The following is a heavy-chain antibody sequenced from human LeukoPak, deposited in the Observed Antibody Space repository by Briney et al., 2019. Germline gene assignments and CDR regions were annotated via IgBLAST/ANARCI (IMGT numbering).Heavy chain of an antibody. CDR2: IYYSGST. Sequence: KPSETLSLTCTVSGGSISSSSYYWGWIRQPPGKGLEWIGSIYYSGSTYYNPSLKSRVTISVDTSKNQFSLKLSSVTAADTAVYYCARGSTVTAFDPWGKGTMVTVSS. CDR3: ARGSTVTAFDP. J-gene: IGHJ5*01. D-gene: IGHD4-17*01. CDR1: GGSISSSSYY. V-gene: IGHV4-39*01.